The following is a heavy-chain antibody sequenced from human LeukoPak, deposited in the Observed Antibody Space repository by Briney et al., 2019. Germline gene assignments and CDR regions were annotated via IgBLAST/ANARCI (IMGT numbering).Heavy chain of an antibody. CDR1: GFSLSTSGVG. D-gene: IGHD2/OR15-2a*01. V-gene: IGHV2-5*02. J-gene: IGHJ4*02. CDR2: IYWDDDK. CDR3: GHIFNSSPYS. Sequence: SGPTLVKPTQTLTLTCTFSGFSLSTSGVGVGWIRQPPGKALEWLAVIYWDDDKSYSPSLKSRLTITKDTSKNQVVLTMTNMDPADTATYYCGHIFNSSPYSWGQGTLVTVSS.